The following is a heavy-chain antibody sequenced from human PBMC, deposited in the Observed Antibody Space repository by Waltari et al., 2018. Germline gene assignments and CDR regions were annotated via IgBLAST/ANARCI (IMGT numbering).Heavy chain of an antibody. CDR3: ARGGQIVRPRPLDL. CDR1: GFTVTSPY. D-gene: IGHD6-6*01. V-gene: IGHV3-66*01. CDR2: IYSSATT. Sequence: EGQLVESGGGLVKPGGSLRVSCAASGFTVTSPYMNWVRQAPGKGLEWVSTIYSSATTFYADSVKGRFTISRDNSKNLLFLQMDDLRVNDTAVYYCARGGQIVRPRPLDLWGPGTLVTVSS. J-gene: IGHJ3*01.